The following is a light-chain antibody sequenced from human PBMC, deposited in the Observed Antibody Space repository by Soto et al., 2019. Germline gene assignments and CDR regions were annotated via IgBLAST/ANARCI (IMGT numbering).Light chain of an antibody. V-gene: IGLV4-69*01. CDR1: SGHSSNA. J-gene: IGLJ3*02. CDR2: INSDGSH. CDR3: QTWGTGFWV. Sequence: QLVLTQSPSASASLGASVKLTYTLSSGHSSNAIVWHQQQPEKGPRYLMKINSDGSHSQGDGIPDRFSGSSSGAERYLTISSLQSEDEADYYCQTWGTGFWVFGGGTKLTVL.